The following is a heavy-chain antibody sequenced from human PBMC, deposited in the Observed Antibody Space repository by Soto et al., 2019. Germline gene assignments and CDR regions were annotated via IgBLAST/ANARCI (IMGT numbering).Heavy chain of an antibody. D-gene: IGHD1-26*01. Sequence: QVQLVQSGAEVKKPGSSVKVSCKASGGTFSSYTISWVRQAPGQGLEWMGRIIPILGIANYAQKFQGRVTITAAKSTSTAYMELSSLRSEDTAVYYCASPSGSYSSAFDIWGQGTMVTVSS. J-gene: IGHJ3*02. CDR1: GGTFSSYT. CDR3: ASPSGSYSSAFDI. CDR2: IIPILGIA. V-gene: IGHV1-69*02.